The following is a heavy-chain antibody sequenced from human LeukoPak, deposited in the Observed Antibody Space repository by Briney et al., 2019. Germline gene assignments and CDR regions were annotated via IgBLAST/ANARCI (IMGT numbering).Heavy chain of an antibody. Sequence: SETLSLTCAVYGGSFSGYYWSWIRQPPGKGLERIGEINHSGSTNYNPSLKSRVTISIDTSKNQFSLKLSSVTAADTAVYYCARGFRGYCSSTSCIEYYFDYWGQGTLVTVSS. CDR1: GGSFSGYY. D-gene: IGHD2-2*01. V-gene: IGHV4-34*01. J-gene: IGHJ4*02. CDR3: ARGFRGYCSSTSCIEYYFDY. CDR2: INHSGST.